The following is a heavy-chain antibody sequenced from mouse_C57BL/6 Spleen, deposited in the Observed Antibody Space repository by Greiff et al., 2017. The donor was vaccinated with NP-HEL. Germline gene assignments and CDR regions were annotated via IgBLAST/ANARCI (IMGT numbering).Heavy chain of an antibody. D-gene: IGHD1-1*01. CDR1: GYSFTGYY. J-gene: IGHJ4*01. CDR3: ARSYGSSSYAMDY. CDR2: INPSTGGT. V-gene: IGHV1-42*01. Sequence: EVMLVESGPELVKPGASVKISCKASGYSFTGYYMNWVKQSPEKSLEWIGEINPSTGGTTYNQKFKAKATLTVDKSSSTAYMQLKSLTSEDSAVYYCARSYGSSSYAMDYWGQGTSVTVSS.